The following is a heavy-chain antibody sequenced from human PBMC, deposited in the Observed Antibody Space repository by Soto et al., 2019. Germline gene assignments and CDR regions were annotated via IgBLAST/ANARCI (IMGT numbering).Heavy chain of an antibody. CDR3: AKDLLSSGNYYFEY. CDR2: ISYDGSNK. CDR1: TFSAYG. Sequence: TFSAYGMHWVRQAPGKGLEWVAVISYDGSNKYYADSVKGRLTISRDNSKNTLYLQMNSLRAEDTAVYYCAKDLLSSGNYYFEYWGQGTLVTVSS. V-gene: IGHV3-30*18. J-gene: IGHJ4*02. D-gene: IGHD3-22*01.